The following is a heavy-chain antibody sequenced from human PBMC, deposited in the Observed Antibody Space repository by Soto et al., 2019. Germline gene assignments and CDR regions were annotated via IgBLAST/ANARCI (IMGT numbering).Heavy chain of an antibody. CDR3: VRNYYDSSGDYELSDY. D-gene: IGHD3-22*01. CDR1: GVTFGDTY. CDR2: VRSDGSST. J-gene: IGHJ4*02. Sequence: PGGSLRLSCEAFGVTFGDTYMSWIRQAPGKGLEYVSAVRSDGSSTYYADSVKGRFTISRDNSKNTLYLQMSSLRAEDTAVYYCVRNYYDSSGDYELSDYWGQGTLVTVSS. V-gene: IGHV3-64D*06.